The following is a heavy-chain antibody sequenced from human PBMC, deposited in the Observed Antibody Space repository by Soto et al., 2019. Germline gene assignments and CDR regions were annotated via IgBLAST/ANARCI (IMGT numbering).Heavy chain of an antibody. Sequence: EVQLVESGGGLVQPGGSLRLSCTASGFTFSSRAMNWVRQFPGRGLEWVSYISSSSSNIDYADSVKGRFTVSRDNAKNSLYPQMNTLRDEDTAVYYCASDRSLGSNWYYYLESWGQGTLVTVSS. CDR3: ASDRSLGSNWYYYLES. J-gene: IGHJ4*02. V-gene: IGHV3-48*02. CDR1: GFTFSSRA. D-gene: IGHD1-20*01. CDR2: ISSSSSNI.